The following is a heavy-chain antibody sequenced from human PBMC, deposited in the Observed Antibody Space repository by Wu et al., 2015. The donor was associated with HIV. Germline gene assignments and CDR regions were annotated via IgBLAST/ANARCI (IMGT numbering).Heavy chain of an antibody. Sequence: QVQLQQWGAGLLKPSETLSLTCAVYGGSFSGYYWSWIRQPPGKGLEWIGEINHSGSTNYNPSLKSRVTISVDTSKNQFSLKLSSVTAADTAVYYCARDFGGAAAGRTNWFDPWGQGTLVTVSS. CDR2: INHSGST. D-gene: IGHD6-13*01. V-gene: IGHV4-34*01. CDR3: ARDFGGAAAGRTNWFDP. CDR1: GGSFSGYY. J-gene: IGHJ5*02.